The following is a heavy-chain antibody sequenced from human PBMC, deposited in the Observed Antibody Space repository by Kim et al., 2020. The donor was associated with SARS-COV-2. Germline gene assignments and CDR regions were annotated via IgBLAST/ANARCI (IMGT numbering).Heavy chain of an antibody. V-gene: IGHV3-30*18. CDR1: GFTFSSYG. J-gene: IGHJ6*02. CDR2: ISYDGSNK. CDR3: AKESGELRVYYYYGMDV. D-gene: IGHD3-10*01. Sequence: GGSLRLSCAASGFTFSSYGMHWVRQAPGKGLEWVAVISYDGSNKYYADSVKGRFTISRDNSKNTLYLQMNSLRAEDTAVYYCAKESGELRVYYYYGMDVWGQGTTVTVSS.